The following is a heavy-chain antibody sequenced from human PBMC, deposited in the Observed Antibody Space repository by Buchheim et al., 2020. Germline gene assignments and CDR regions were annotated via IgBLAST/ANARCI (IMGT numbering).Heavy chain of an antibody. CDR3: ARGDYYSVFDC. Sequence: QVQLQESGPGLVKSSETLSLTCTVSGGSISRYYWSWIRQPPGKGLEWIGYISSSGSTNYNPSLRSRVTISTDTSKKQFSLKLSSVTAADTAVYYCARGDYYSVFDCWGQGAL. CDR2: ISSSGST. CDR1: GGSISRYY. V-gene: IGHV4-59*01. J-gene: IGHJ4*02. D-gene: IGHD2-21*01.